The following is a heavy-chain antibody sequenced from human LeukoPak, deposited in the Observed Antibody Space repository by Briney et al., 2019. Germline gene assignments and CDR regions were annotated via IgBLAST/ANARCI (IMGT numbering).Heavy chain of an antibody. CDR2: IWNDGSDK. Sequence: PGRSLRLSCAASGFTFSSYGMHWARQAPGTGLEWVAVIWNDGSDKYYADSVKGRFTISRDNSKNTLYLQMNSLRAEDTAVYYCAKPTRGSGSFLIDFWGQGTLVTVSS. V-gene: IGHV3-33*06. D-gene: IGHD1-26*01. J-gene: IGHJ4*02. CDR3: AKPTRGSGSFLIDF. CDR1: GFTFSSYG.